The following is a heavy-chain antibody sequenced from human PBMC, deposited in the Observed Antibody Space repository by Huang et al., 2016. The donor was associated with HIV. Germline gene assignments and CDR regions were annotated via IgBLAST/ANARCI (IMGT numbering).Heavy chain of an antibody. V-gene: IGHV4-39*01. CDR3: ARHAGSSRRYYFDY. CDR2: MYSRGST. Sequence: QVQLQESGPGLVTPSETLSLTCIVSGASINSRSYYWGWIRQPPGRGLEWLGSMYSRGSTYYTPSLKSRVTMSVDTSKNEFSLKLRSVTAADTALYYCARHAGSSRRYYFDYWGRGILVTVSS. CDR1: GASINSRSYY. J-gene: IGHJ4*02. D-gene: IGHD6-13*01.